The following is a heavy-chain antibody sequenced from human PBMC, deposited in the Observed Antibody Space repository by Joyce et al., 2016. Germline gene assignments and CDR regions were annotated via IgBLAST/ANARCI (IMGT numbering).Heavy chain of an antibody. D-gene: IGHD6-13*01. V-gene: IGHV4-34*12. CDR1: GGSLSGYY. CDR2: IIHSGST. CDR3: AGWGSSAFDY. J-gene: IGHJ4*02. Sequence: QVQLQQWGAGLLKPSETLSLTCAVSGGSLSGYYWSWIRQPPGKGLEWIGEIIHSGSTNYNPSLKSRVTISEDTSKSQFSLKLNSVTAADTAVYYCAGWGSSAFDYWGQGTLVIVSS.